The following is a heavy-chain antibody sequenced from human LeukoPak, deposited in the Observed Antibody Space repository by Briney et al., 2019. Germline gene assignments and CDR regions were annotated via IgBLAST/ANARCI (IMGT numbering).Heavy chain of an antibody. V-gene: IGHV3-9*03. CDR3: AKDKGSSWSYHMDV. J-gene: IGHJ6*03. D-gene: IGHD6-13*01. CDR1: GFSFDDYA. CDR2: LSWNSDTI. Sequence: GRSLRLSCVASGFSFDDYAMHWVRHAPGKGREWVSGLSWNSDTIAYADSVKGRFTVSRDNAKNSLYLQMNSLRAEDMAVYYYAKDKGSSWSYHMDVWGKGTTVTVSS.